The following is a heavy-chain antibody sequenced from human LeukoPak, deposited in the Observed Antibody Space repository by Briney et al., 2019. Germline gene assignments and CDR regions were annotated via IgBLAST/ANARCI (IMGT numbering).Heavy chain of an antibody. J-gene: IGHJ4*02. V-gene: IGHV1-18*01. CDR2: ISAYNGNT. Sequence: GASVKVSFKESGYTFTNYAFCWVRQAPGQGLEWVGWISAYNGNTNYAQKLQGRVTMTTDTSTSTAYMELRSLRSDDTAVYYCARDNRELNDYWGQGTLVTVSS. D-gene: IGHD1-26*01. CDR3: ARDNRELNDY. CDR1: GYTFTNYA.